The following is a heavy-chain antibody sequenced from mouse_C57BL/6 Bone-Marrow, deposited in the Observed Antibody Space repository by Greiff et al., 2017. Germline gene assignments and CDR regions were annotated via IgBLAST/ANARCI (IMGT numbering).Heavy chain of an antibody. D-gene: IGHD2-4*01. CDR3: ARGDYADYYSMDY. CDR1: GYTFTSYW. V-gene: IGHV1-64*01. Sequence: QVQLKQPGAELVKPGASVKLSCKASGYTFTSYWMHWVKQRPGQGLEWIGMIHPNSGSTNYNEKFKSKATLTVDKSSSTAYMQLSSLTSEDSAVYYWARGDYADYYSMDYWGQGTSVTVSS. J-gene: IGHJ4*01. CDR2: IHPNSGST.